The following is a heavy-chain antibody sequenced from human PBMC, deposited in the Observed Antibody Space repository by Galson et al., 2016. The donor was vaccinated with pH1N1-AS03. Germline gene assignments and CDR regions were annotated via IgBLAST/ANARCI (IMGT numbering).Heavy chain of an antibody. CDR2: IYSGGIT. V-gene: IGHV3-53*01. J-gene: IGHJ6*02. CDR1: GFNVSNNY. CDR3: ARSYLGSHHFYYYGLEV. D-gene: IGHD3-10*01. Sequence: SLRLSCAASGFNVSNNYMTWVRQAPGKGLDWVSVIYSGGITYYADSVKGRFFISRDTFTNTLYLQMSSLTAADTAVYFCARSYLGSHHFYYYGLEVWGQGTMVTVSS.